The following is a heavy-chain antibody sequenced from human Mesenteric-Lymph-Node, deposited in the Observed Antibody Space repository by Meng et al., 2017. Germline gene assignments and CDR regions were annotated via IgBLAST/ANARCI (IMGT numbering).Heavy chain of an antibody. CDR3: ARVEYSSSWTNWFDP. CDR2: ISAYNGNT. CDR1: GYTFTSYG. Sequence: VEGVRCGVEVNKPRASVEVSLKSSGYTFTSYGSSWVRQAPGKGLEWMGWISAYNGNTNYAQKLQGRVTMTTDTSTSTAYMELRSLRSDDTAVYYCARVEYSSSWTNWFDPWGQGTLVTVSS. D-gene: IGHD6-13*01. J-gene: IGHJ5*02. V-gene: IGHV1-18*01.